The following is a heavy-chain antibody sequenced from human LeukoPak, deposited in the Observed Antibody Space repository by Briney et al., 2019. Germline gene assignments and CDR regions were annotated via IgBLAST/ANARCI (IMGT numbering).Heavy chain of an antibody. J-gene: IGHJ4*02. CDR2: IKQDGSEK. CDR3: ARVKYGSGSYYSLGFFDY. D-gene: IGHD3-10*01. V-gene: IGHV3-7*01. Sequence: PGGSLRLSCAASGFTFSSYWMSWVRQAPGKGLEWVANIKQDGSEKYYVDSVKGRFTISRDNTKNSLYLQMNSLRAEDTAVYYCARVKYGSGSYYSLGFFDYWGQGTLVTVSS. CDR1: GFTFSSYW.